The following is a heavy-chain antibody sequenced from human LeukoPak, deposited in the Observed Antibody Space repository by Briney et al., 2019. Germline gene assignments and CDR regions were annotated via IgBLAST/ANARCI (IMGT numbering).Heavy chain of an antibody. J-gene: IGHJ4*02. CDR3: ARDGSGSYSFDY. CDR2: IIPIFGTA. V-gene: IGHV1-69*13. CDR1: GGTFSSYA. Sequence: SVKVSCKASGGTFSSYAISWVRQAPGQGLEWMGGIIPIFGTANYAQKFQGRVTITADESTSTAYMELSSLRSEDTAVYYCARDGSGSYSFDYWGQGTLVTVSS. D-gene: IGHD3-10*01.